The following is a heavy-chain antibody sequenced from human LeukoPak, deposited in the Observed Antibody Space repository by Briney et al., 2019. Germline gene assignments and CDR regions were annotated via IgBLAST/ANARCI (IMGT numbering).Heavy chain of an antibody. V-gene: IGHV4-39*01. Sequence: SETLSLTCTVSGGSISSSSYYWGWIRQPPGKGLEGIGSIYYSGSTYYNPSLKSRVTISVDTSKNQFSLKLSSVTAADTAVYYCARARRITIFGVVTGNAFDIWGQGTMVTVSS. D-gene: IGHD3-3*01. CDR2: IYYSGST. J-gene: IGHJ3*02. CDR3: ARARRITIFGVVTGNAFDI. CDR1: GGSISSSSYY.